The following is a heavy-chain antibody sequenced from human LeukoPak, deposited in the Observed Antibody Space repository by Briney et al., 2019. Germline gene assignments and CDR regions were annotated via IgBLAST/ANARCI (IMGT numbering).Heavy chain of an antibody. CDR1: GDSVSANGAA. Sequence: SQTLSLTCAISGDSVSANGAAWNWIRQSPSRGLEWLGRTYYRSKWYNDYAVSVKSRITINPDTSKNQLSLQLNSVTPEDTAVYYCARVPYYDFQAHAFDIWGQGTMVTVSS. CDR3: ARVPYYDFQAHAFDI. V-gene: IGHV6-1*01. J-gene: IGHJ3*02. CDR2: TYYRSKWYN. D-gene: IGHD3-3*01.